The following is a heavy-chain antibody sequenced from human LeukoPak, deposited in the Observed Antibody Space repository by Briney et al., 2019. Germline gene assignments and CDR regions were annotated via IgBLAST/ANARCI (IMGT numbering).Heavy chain of an antibody. Sequence: GGSLRLSCAASGFTFSGFSMNWVRQAPGKGLEWVSAISGSGGSTYYADSVKGRFTISRDNSKNTLYLQMNSLRAEDTAVYYCAKTLQVTSPYFDYWGQGTLVTVSS. CDR3: AKTLQVTSPYFDY. V-gene: IGHV3-23*01. CDR2: ISGSGGST. J-gene: IGHJ4*02. CDR1: GFTFSGFS. D-gene: IGHD3-16*01.